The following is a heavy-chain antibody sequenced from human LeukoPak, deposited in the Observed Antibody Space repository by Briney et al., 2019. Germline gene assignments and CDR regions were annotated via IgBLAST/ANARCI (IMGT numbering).Heavy chain of an antibody. CDR1: GYTFTSYF. CDR2: ISGYNGYT. J-gene: IGHJ5*02. CDR3: ARLGYCTNGVCYRKHNRLDP. V-gene: IGHV1-18*04. Sequence: ASVKVSCKASGYTFTSYFIHWLRQATGQGLEWMGWISGYNGYTNYAQNFQDRVTMTADTSTNTAYMELRSLRSDDTAVYYCARLGYCTNGVCYRKHNRLDPWGQGTLVTVSP. D-gene: IGHD2-8*01.